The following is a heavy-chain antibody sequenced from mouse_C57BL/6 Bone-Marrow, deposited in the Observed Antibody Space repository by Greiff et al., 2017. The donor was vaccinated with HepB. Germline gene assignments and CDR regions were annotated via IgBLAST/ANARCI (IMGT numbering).Heavy chain of an antibody. CDR3: TADSSGYNYAMDY. CDR1: GFNIKDDY. J-gene: IGHJ4*01. CDR2: IDPENGDT. Sequence: GFNIKDDYMHWVKQRPEQGLEWIGWIDPENGDTEYASKFQGKATITADTSSNTAYLQLSSLTSEDTAVYYCTADSSGYNYAMDYWGQGTSVTVSS. V-gene: IGHV14-4*01. D-gene: IGHD3-2*02.